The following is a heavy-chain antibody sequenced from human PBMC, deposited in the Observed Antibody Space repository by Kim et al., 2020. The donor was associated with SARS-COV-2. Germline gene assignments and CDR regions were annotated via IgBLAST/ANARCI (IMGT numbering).Heavy chain of an antibody. D-gene: IGHD2-2*01. CDR3: ARDGRTSWYFDL. V-gene: IGHV4-59*01. J-gene: IGHJ2*01. CDR2: T. Sequence: TNYNPSLQSRVTTSEDSSKNQLSRRLSSVTAADTAVYYCARDGRTSWYFDLWGRGTLVTVSS.